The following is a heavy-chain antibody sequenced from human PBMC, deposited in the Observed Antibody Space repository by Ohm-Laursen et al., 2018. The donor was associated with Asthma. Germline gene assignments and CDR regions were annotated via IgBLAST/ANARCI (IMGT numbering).Heavy chain of an antibody. V-gene: IGHV3-30-3*01. CDR2: GGSYYDGGLK. J-gene: IGHJ4*02. CDR3: ARDVMEWYLPAFDF. Sequence: SLRLSCTASGFTFRSYAMHWVRQAPGKGLEWVAVGGSYYDGGLKYYADSVNGRFTVSRDDSKNTLYLQMNSLRPDDTAVYYCARDVMEWYLPAFDFWGQETLVTVSS. CDR1: GFTFRSYA. D-gene: IGHD3-3*01.